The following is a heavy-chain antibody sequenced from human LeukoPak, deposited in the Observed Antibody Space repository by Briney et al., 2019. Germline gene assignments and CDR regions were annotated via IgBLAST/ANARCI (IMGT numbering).Heavy chain of an antibody. V-gene: IGHV3-30*03. CDR3: ARDTVGGNHYLEY. CDR1: GFTFNSYA. Sequence: SGGSLRLSCAASGFTFNSYAMHWVRQAPGKGLEWVTVISYDGSSKYYVDSVKGRFTISRDNSKNTLYLQMNSLRADDTAVYYCARDTVGGNHYLEYWGQGTLVTVSS. J-gene: IGHJ4*02. CDR2: ISYDGSSK. D-gene: IGHD1-26*01.